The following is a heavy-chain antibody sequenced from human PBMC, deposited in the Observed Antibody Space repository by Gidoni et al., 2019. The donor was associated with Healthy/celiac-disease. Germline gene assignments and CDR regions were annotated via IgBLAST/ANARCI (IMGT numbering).Heavy chain of an antibody. CDR1: GGSISSYY. CDR3: ARDRYCGGDCDAFDI. J-gene: IGHJ3*02. D-gene: IGHD2-21*02. V-gene: IGHV4-59*01. CDR2: IYYSGST. Sequence: QVQLQESGPGLVKPSATLSLTCTVSGGSISSYYWSWIRQPPGKGLEWIGYIYYSGSTNYNPSLKSRVTISVDTSKNQFSLKLSSVTAADTAVYYCARDRYCGGDCDAFDIWGQGTMVTVSS.